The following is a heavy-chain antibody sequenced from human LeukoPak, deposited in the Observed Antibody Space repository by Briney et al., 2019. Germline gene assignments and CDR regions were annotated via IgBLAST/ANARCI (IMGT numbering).Heavy chain of an antibody. CDR1: GGSISSYY. V-gene: IGHV4-59*01. J-gene: IGHJ5*02. Sequence: PSETLSLTCTVSGGSISSYYWSWIRQPPGKGLEWIGYIHYSGSTNYNPSLKSRVTIAVDTSKNQFSLKLSSVTAADTAVYYCARDRGQWLLNWFDPWGQGTLVTVSS. CDR2: IHYSGST. CDR3: ARDRGQWLLNWFDP. D-gene: IGHD6-19*01.